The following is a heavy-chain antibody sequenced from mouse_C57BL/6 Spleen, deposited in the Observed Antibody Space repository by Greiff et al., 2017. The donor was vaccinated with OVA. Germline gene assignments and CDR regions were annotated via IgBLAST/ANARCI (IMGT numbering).Heavy chain of an antibody. CDR3: ARSATVVATDY. CDR1: GYSFTSYY. V-gene: IGHV1-66*01. J-gene: IGHJ2*01. D-gene: IGHD1-1*01. Sequence: VKLMESGPELVKPGASVKISCKASGYSFTSYYIHWVKQRPGQGLAWIGWIYPGSGNTKYNEKFKGKATLTADTSSSTAYMQLSSLTSEDSAVDYCARSATVVATDYWGQGTTLTVSS. CDR2: IYPGSGNT.